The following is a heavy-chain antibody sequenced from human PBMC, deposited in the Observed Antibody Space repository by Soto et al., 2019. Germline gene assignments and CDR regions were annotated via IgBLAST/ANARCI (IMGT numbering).Heavy chain of an antibody. D-gene: IGHD5-12*01. CDR2: IIPILGIA. CDR1: GGTFSSYT. J-gene: IGHJ5*02. V-gene: IGHV1-69*02. Sequence: SVKVSCKASGGTFSSYTISWVRQAPGQGLEWMGRIIPILGIANYAQKFQGRVTITADKSTSTAYMELSSLRAEDTALYYCVRRASGYVDLWGPGTLVTVTS. CDR3: VRRASGYVDL.